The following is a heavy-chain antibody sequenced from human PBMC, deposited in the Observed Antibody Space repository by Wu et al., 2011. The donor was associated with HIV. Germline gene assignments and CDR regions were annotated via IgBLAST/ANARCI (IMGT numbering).Heavy chain of an antibody. V-gene: IGHV1-69*18. CDR1: GGTFSSHA. CDR2: IIPMFGTP. D-gene: IGHD2-15*01. J-gene: IGHJ4*02. Sequence: QVQLVQSGAEVKKPGSSAKVSCKASGGTFSSHAINWVRQAPGQGLEWMGRIIPMFGTPNYARKFQGRVTITADESTNTAYMELSSLRSEDTAVYYCAREAVGRNRFDYWGQGSRGHRLL. CDR3: AREAVGRNRFDY.